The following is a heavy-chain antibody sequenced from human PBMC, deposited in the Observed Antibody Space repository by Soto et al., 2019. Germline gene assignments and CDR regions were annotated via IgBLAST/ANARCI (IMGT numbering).Heavy chain of an antibody. D-gene: IGHD1-7*01. V-gene: IGHV3-74*01. CDR1: GFTFSSYW. CDR2: INSDGSST. J-gene: IGHJ3*02. Sequence: GGSLRLSCAASGFTFSSYWMHWVRQAPGKGLVWVSRINSDGSSTSYADSVKGRFTISRDNAKNTLYLQMNSLRAEDTAVYYCARSYRYNWNYGAFDIWGQGTMVTVSS. CDR3: ARSYRYNWNYGAFDI.